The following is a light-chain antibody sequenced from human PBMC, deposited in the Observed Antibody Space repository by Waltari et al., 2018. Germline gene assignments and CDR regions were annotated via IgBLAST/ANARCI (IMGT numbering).Light chain of an antibody. CDR2: WAS. Sequence: GLYNSNNKNYLAWYQQKPGQPPKLLIYWASTRESGVPDRFSGSVSGTDFTLTISSLQAEDVAVYYCQHYYSPPWTFGQGTKVEIK. CDR1: GLYNSNNKNY. V-gene: IGKV4-1*01. CDR3: QHYYSPPWT. J-gene: IGKJ1*01.